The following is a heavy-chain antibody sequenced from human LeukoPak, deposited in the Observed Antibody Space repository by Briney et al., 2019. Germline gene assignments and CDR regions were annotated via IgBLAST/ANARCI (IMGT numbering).Heavy chain of an antibody. D-gene: IGHD3-10*01. CDR2: IYSSGSA. CDR3: ARDFPILMRVGDLLSPEYYYFMDV. Sequence: SETLSLTCTVSGGAIGNYYWNWIRQPAGKGLEWIGRIYSSGSASYNPSLKSRVTMSLDTPNNQFSLRLTSVTAADSAVYYCARDFPILMRVGDLLSPEYYYFMDVWGEGTTVTVSS. V-gene: IGHV4-4*07. J-gene: IGHJ6*03. CDR1: GGAIGNYY.